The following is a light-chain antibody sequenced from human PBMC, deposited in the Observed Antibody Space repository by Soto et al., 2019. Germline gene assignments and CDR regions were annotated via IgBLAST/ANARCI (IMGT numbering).Light chain of an antibody. V-gene: IGKV1-5*01. Sequence: DIQMTPSPATLSASEGARVTITCRASQSISSWLAWYQQKPGKAPKLLIYDASSLESGVPSRFSGSGSGTEFTLTISSLQPDDFATYYCQQYNSYSLWTFDQGTKVDIK. CDR3: QQYNSYSLWT. CDR1: QSISSW. CDR2: DAS. J-gene: IGKJ1*01.